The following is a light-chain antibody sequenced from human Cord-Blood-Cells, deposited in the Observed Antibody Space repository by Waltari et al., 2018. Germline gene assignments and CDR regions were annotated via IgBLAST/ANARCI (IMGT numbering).Light chain of an antibody. CDR3: QQRSNWLMYS. J-gene: IGKJ2*03. CDR1: QSVSSY. V-gene: IGKV3-11*01. Sequence: EIVLTQSPATLSFSPRERATLSCRASQSVSSYLAWYQQKPGQAPRLLIYDASNRATGSPARFSGSGAGTDFTLTISSLEPEDVAVYYCQQRSNWLMYSFGQGTKLEIK. CDR2: DAS.